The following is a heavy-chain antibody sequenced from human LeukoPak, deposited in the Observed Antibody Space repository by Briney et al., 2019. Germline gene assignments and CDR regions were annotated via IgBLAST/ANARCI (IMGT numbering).Heavy chain of an antibody. CDR2: IYYSGST. CDR1: GGSISSSSYY. D-gene: IGHD3-3*01. CDR3: ARDHSYDFWSGYYTYPDYFDY. J-gene: IGHJ4*02. V-gene: IGHV4-39*07. Sequence: SETLSLTCTVSGGSISSSSYYWGWIRQPPGKGLEWIGSIYYSGSTYYNPSLKSRVTISVDTSKNQFSLKLSSVTAADTAVYYCARDHSYDFWSGYYTYPDYFDYWGQGTLVTVSS.